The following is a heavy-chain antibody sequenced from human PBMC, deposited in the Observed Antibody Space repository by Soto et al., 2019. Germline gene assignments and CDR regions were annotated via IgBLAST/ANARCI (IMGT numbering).Heavy chain of an antibody. CDR3: TSGVSGSYVLGHDY. D-gene: IGHD1-26*01. Sequence: SLRLSCAASGFTFGDYAMSWVRQAPGKGLEWVGFIRSKAYGGTTEYAASVKGRFTISRDDSKSIAYLQMNSLKTEDTAVYYCTSGVSGSYVLGHDYWGQGTLVTVSS. CDR1: GFTFGDYA. V-gene: IGHV3-49*04. J-gene: IGHJ4*02. CDR2: IRSKAYGGTT.